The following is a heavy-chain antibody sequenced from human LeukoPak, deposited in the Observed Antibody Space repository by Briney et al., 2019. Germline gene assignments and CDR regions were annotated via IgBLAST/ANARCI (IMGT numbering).Heavy chain of an antibody. CDR3: ARVGLWELLDY. J-gene: IGHJ4*02. CDR1: GFTFSSYS. Sequence: GGSLRLSCAASGFTFSSYSMNWVRQAPGKGLEWVSYISSSGSTIYYADSVKGRFTISRDNAKNSLYLQMNSLRAEDTAVYYCARVGLWELLDYWGQGTLVTVSS. V-gene: IGHV3-48*04. D-gene: IGHD1-26*01. CDR2: ISSSGSTI.